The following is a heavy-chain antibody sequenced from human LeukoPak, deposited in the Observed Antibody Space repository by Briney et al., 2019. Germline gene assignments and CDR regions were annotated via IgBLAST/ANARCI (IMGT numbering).Heavy chain of an antibody. V-gene: IGHV4-4*07. CDR1: GGSISSYY. D-gene: IGHD3-10*01. J-gene: IGHJ3*02. CDR3: ARDSNYYGSGSYYTRLDAFDI. Sequence: SETLSLTCTVSGGSISSYYWSWIRQPAGKGLEWIGRIYTSGSTNYNPSLKSRVTMSVDTSKNQFSLKLSSVTAADTAVYYCARDSNYYGSGSYYTRLDAFDIWGQGTMVTVSS. CDR2: IYTSGST.